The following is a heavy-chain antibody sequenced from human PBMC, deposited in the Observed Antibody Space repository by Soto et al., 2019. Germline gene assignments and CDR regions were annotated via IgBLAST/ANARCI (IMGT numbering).Heavy chain of an antibody. V-gene: IGHV3-23*01. J-gene: IGHJ4*02. D-gene: IGHD3-10*01. CDR2: ISGSGGST. CDR1: GFTFSYYA. CDR3: AKDGADSGIYMDY. Sequence: EVQLLESGGGLVQPGESLRLSCAASGFTFSYYAMSWVRQAPGKGLEWVSAISGSGGSTYYADSVKGRFTISRDNSKNTLYLQMNSLRVEDTAVYYCAKDGADSGIYMDYWGQGTLVTVSP.